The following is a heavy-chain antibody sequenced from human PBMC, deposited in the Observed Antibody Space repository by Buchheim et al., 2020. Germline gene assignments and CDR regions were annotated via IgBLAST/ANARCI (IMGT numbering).Heavy chain of an antibody. Sequence: QVQLQESGPGLVRPSQTLTLTCAVSGTSVSSSGYSWSWIRQPPGKGLEWIGYMFYSGSTYYTSSLKSRVTISEDKSKNQFSLRLTFVTAADTAVYYCARGTRGYGSGMDVWGQGTT. V-gene: IGHV4-30-4*07. CDR3: ARGTRGYGSGMDV. D-gene: IGHD3-10*01. CDR2: MFYSGST. J-gene: IGHJ6*02. CDR1: GTSVSSSGYS.